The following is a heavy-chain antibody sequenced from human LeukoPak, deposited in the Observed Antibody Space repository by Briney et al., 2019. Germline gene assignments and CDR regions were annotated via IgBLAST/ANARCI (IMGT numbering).Heavy chain of an antibody. D-gene: IGHD7-27*01. CDR1: GYTFTSYD. CDR2: INPNSGGT. V-gene: IGHV1-2*06. Sequence: ASVKVSCKASGYTFTSYDINWVRQATGQGLEWMGRINPNSGGTDYPQNFQGRVTMTRDTSISTAYMELSRLRSDDTAVYYCARDLPSTSNWEPDYWGQGILVTVSS. J-gene: IGHJ4*02. CDR3: ARDLPSTSNWEPDY.